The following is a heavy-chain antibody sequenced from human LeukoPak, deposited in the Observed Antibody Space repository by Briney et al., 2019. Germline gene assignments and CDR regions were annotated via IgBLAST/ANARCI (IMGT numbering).Heavy chain of an antibody. Sequence: GGSLRLSCAASGFTFNNYWMSWVRQAPGKGLEWVANIKQDGTEKYYVDSVKGRFTISRDNAKNSLYLQMNSLRAEDTAVYYCARDNWSGIGFYFDYWGQGTLVTVSS. D-gene: IGHD6-13*01. V-gene: IGHV3-7*01. J-gene: IGHJ4*02. CDR1: GFTFNNYW. CDR2: IKQDGTEK. CDR3: ARDNWSGIGFYFDY.